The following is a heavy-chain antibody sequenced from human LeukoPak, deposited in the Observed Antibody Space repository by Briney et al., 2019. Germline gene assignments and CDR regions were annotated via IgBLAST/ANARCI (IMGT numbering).Heavy chain of an antibody. CDR1: GGSISSSSYY. J-gene: IGHJ4*02. CDR3: AKVGEYGYCASSACFSPFDC. Sequence: SETLSLTCTVSGGSISSSSYYWGWIRQPPGKGLEWIGSIYYSGSTYYNPSLKSRVTISVDTSKNQFSLQLRSMTAADTAVYYCAKVGEYGYCASSACFSPFDCWGQGTLVTVSS. D-gene: IGHD2-2*03. CDR2: IYYSGST. V-gene: IGHV4-39*07.